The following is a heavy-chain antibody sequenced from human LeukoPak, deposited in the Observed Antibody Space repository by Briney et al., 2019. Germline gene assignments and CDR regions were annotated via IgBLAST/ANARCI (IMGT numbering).Heavy chain of an antibody. J-gene: IGHJ4*02. CDR2: ITTSDGNT. CDR3: AKDGGLWVSAHWGDS. V-gene: IGHV3-23*01. D-gene: IGHD7-27*01. CDR1: GFTFSSYT. Sequence: GGSLRLSCAASGFTFSSYTMSWVRQAPGKGLEWVSTITTSDGNTYYADSVKGRFTVSRDNSKNTLFLQMNSLRAEDTAVYYCAKDGGLWVSAHWGDSWGRGALVTVSS.